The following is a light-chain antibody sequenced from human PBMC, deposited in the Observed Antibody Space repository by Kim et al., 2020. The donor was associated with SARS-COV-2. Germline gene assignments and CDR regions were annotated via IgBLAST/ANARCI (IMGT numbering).Light chain of an antibody. J-gene: IGLJ2*01. CDR3: NSRDSSGNHHVV. V-gene: IGLV3-19*01. CDR2: GKN. CDR1: SLRSYY. Sequence: LGQTVRITCQGVSLRSYYASCYQQKPGQAPVLVIYGKNNRPSGIPDRFSGSSSGNTASLTITGAQAEDEADYYCNSRDSSGNHHVVFGGGTQLTVL.